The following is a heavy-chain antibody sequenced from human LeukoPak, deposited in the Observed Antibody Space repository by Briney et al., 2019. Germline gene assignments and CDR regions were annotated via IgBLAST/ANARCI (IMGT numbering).Heavy chain of an antibody. CDR2: INPNSGGT. CDR1: GDTFTGYY. D-gene: IGHD4-17*01. CDR3: ARGQYDYGTQAGAFDI. V-gene: IGHV1-2*02. J-gene: IGHJ3*02. Sequence: ASVKGSCKASGDTFTGYYMHWVRQAPGQGLEWMGWINPNSGGTNYAQKFQGRVTMTRDTSISTAHMELSRLRSEDTAVYYCARGQYDYGTQAGAFDIWGQGTMVTVSS.